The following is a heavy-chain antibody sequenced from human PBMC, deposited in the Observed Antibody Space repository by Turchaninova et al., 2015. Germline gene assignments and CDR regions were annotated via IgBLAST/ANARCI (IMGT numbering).Heavy chain of an antibody. J-gene: IGHJ6*02. CDR1: GFTFSNYG. V-gene: IGHV3-30*18. CDR2: ISFDGNNK. Sequence: RLSCAASGFTFSNYGMHWVRQAPGKGLEWVAVISFDGNNKYYADSVKGRFTISRDTTKNTLYLQMNSLRAEDTAVYYCAKGITMMVVDKFRDGMDVWGQGTTVTVSS. D-gene: IGHD3-22*01. CDR3: AKGITMMVVDKFRDGMDV.